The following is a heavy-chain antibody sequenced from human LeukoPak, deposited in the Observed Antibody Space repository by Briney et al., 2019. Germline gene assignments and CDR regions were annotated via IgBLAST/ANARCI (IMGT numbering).Heavy chain of an antibody. V-gene: IGHV4-30-2*01. CDR1: GGSISSDGYY. D-gene: IGHD6-13*01. CDR2: IRHSGST. J-gene: IGHJ1*01. CDR3: ASLIAAAGTRGYFQH. Sequence: SETLSLTCTVSGGSISSDGYYWAWIRQPPGKGLEWIGHIRHSGSTHYKSSLKSRVTISMDRSENQVSLKLNSVTAADTAVYYCASLIAAAGTRGYFQHWGQGTLVTVSS.